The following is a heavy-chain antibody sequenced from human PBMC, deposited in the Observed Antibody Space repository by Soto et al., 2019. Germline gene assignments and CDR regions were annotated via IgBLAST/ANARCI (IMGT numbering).Heavy chain of an antibody. V-gene: IGHV4-34*01. D-gene: IGHD6-6*01. CDR3: ARVRGQIAARPRGYYYYYGMDV. J-gene: IGHJ6*02. CDR1: GGSFSGYY. Sequence: SETLSLTCAVYGGSFSGYYWSWIRQPPGKGLEWIGEINHSGSTNYNPSLKSRVTISVDTSKNQFSLKLSSVTAADTAVYYCARVRGQIAARPRGYYYYYGMDVWGQGTTVT. CDR2: INHSGST.